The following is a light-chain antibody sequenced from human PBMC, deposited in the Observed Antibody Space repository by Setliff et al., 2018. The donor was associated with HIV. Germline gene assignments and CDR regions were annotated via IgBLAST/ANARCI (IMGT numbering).Light chain of an antibody. CDR2: DDN. CDR3: QVWDSSSDHHV. J-gene: IGLJ1*01. CDR1: NIGSTS. Sequence: SYELTQPPSVSVAPGKTARITCGGNNIGSTSVHWYQQKPGQAPVLVVYDDNDRPSGIPERFSGSNSGNTATLTISRVEAGDEADYYCQVWDSSSDHHVFGTGTKV. V-gene: IGLV3-21*03.